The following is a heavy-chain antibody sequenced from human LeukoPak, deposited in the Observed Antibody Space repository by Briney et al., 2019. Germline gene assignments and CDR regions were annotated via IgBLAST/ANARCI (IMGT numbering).Heavy chain of an antibody. CDR1: GFTFSSYW. CDR3: ARDQMYSSGYSFDY. V-gene: IGHV3-48*01. CDR2: ISSSSSTI. J-gene: IGHJ4*02. Sequence: GGSLRLSCAASGFTFSSYWMSWVRQAPGKGLEWVSYISSSSSTIYYADSVKGRFTISRDNAKNSLYLQMNSLRAEDTAVYYCARDQMYSSGYSFDYWGQGTLVTVSS. D-gene: IGHD6-19*01.